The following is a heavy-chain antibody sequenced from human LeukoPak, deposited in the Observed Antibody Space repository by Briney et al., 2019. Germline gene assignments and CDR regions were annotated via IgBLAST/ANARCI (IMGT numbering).Heavy chain of an antibody. D-gene: IGHD7-27*01. Sequence: GGSLRLSCAASGFTFSSYAMSWVRQAPGKGLEWVSAISGSGGSTYYADSVKGRFTISRDNAKNSLYLQMNSLRAEDTAVYYCAALLGGPHPGYWGQGTLVTVSS. V-gene: IGHV3-23*01. CDR2: ISGSGGST. CDR3: AALLGGPHPGY. J-gene: IGHJ4*02. CDR1: GFTFSSYA.